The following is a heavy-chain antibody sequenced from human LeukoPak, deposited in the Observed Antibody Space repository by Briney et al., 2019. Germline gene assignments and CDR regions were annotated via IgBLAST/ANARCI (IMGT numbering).Heavy chain of an antibody. V-gene: IGHV4-4*07. D-gene: IGHD3-3*01. Sequence: SETLSLTCTVSGGSISSYYWSWIRQPAGKGLEWIGRIYTSGSTNYNPSLKSRVTMSVDTSKNQFSLKLSSVTAADTAVYYCARVTIFGVVRGAFDIWGQGTMVTVSS. CDR2: IYTSGST. J-gene: IGHJ3*02. CDR1: GGSISSYY. CDR3: ARVTIFGVVRGAFDI.